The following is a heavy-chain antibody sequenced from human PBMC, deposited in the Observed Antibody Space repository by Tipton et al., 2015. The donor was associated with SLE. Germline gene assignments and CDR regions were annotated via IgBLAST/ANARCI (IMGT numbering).Heavy chain of an antibody. D-gene: IGHD6-13*01. CDR1: GFTFSDYY. V-gene: IGHV3-11*04. CDR3: AREAGTSTWSPADP. CDR2: ISSRGPAI. Sequence: GSLRLSCAASGFTFSDYYMSWIRQAPGKGLEWVSYISSRGPAIYYADSVKGRFTISRDNAKNSLYLQMNSLRAEDTAVYYCAREAGTSTWSPADPWGQGTLVTVSS. J-gene: IGHJ5*02.